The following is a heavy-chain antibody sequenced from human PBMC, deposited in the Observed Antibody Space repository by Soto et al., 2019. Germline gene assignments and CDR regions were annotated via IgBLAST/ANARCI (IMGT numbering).Heavy chain of an antibody. CDR2: IIPIFGTA. D-gene: IGHD4-17*01. Sequence: SVKVSCKASGGTFSSYAISWVRQAPGQGLEWMGGIIPIFGTANYAQKFQGRVTITADESTSTAYMELSSLRSEDTAVYYCASGSTTVVTLFDYWGQGTLATVSS. V-gene: IGHV1-69*13. CDR3: ASGSTTVVTLFDY. J-gene: IGHJ4*02. CDR1: GGTFSSYA.